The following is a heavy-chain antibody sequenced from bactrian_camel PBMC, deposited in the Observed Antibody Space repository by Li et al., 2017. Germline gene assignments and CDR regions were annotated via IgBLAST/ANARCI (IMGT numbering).Heavy chain of an antibody. Sequence: SGGGLVQPGGSLRLSCATSGFPFSSVDMSWVRQPPGKGLEWVSWIESVARSTYYAHSVKGRFTISRDNAKNTVYLLMNSLKPEDTAVYYCVKPNPDARGGFDHWGQGTQVTVS. V-gene: IGHV3S40*01. CDR3: VKPNPDARGGFDH. CDR1: GFPFSSVD. CDR2: IESVARST. J-gene: IGHJ4*01. D-gene: IGHD1*01.